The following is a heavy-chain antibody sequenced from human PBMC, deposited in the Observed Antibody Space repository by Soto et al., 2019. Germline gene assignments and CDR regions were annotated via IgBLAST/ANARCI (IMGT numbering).Heavy chain of an antibody. CDR1: GFTFASYA. V-gene: IGHV3-23*01. Sequence: PGGSLRLSCAASGFTFASYAMAWVRQAPGKGLEWVSAVSGSGGSTYYADSVKGRFTISRDNSKNTLYLQMNSLRAEDTAVYYCAKDSFVGASYYFDYWGQGTLVTVSS. CDR2: VSGSGGST. J-gene: IGHJ4*02. D-gene: IGHD1-26*01. CDR3: AKDSFVGASYYFDY.